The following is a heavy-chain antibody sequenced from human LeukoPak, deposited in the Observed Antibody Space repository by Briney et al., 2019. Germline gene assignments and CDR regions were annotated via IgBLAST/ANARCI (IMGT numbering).Heavy chain of an antibody. CDR2: IYYSGST. Sequence: SQTLSLTCTVSGGSISSGDYYWSWIRQPPGKGLEWIGYIYYSGSTYYNLSLKSRVTISVDTSKNQFSLKLSSVTAADTAVYYCARALPGIAAAGRDHLDYWGQGTLVTVSS. CDR1: GGSISSGDYY. J-gene: IGHJ4*02. V-gene: IGHV4-30-4*08. D-gene: IGHD6-13*01. CDR3: ARALPGIAAAGRDHLDY.